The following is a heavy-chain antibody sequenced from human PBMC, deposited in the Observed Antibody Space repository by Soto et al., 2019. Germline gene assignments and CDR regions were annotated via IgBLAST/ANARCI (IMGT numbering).Heavy chain of an antibody. V-gene: IGHV3-30*18. CDR2: ISYDGSNK. D-gene: IGHD3-10*01. CDR3: AKEMGSYGSGTFSA. Sequence: GGSLRLSCAASGFTFSSYGMHWVRQAPGKGLEWVAVISYDGSNKYYADSVKGRFTISRDNSKNTLYLQMNSLRAEDTAVYYCAKEMGSYGSGTFSAWGQGTLVTVS. J-gene: IGHJ5*02. CDR1: GFTFSSYG.